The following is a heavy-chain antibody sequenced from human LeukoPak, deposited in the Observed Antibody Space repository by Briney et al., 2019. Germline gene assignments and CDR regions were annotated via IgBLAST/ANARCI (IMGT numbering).Heavy chain of an antibody. J-gene: IGHJ6*03. Sequence: GSLRLSCAASGFTVSSNYMSWVRQPPGKGLEWIGYIYYSGSTNYNPSLKSRVTISVDTSKNQFSLKLSSVTAADTAVYYCARGGYDYVWGSYRYTNYYMDVWGKGTTVTISS. CDR3: ARGGYDYVWGSYRYTNYYMDV. D-gene: IGHD3-16*02. CDR1: GFTVSSNY. CDR2: IYYSGST. V-gene: IGHV4-59*02.